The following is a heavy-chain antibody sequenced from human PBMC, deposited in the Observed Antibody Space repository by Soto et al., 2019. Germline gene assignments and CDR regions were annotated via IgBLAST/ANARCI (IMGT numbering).Heavy chain of an antibody. CDR3: ARDQRGYGNFDY. D-gene: IGHD5-12*01. V-gene: IGHV4-30-4*01. Sequence: SETLSLTCTVSGDSISSGNYYWSWIRQTPGKGLEWIGYIYYSGSAYYKPSLKSRVTISVDTSKDQFSLKLNSVTAADTAVYYCARDQRGYGNFDYWGQGTLVTVSS. CDR1: GDSISSGNYY. J-gene: IGHJ4*02. CDR2: IYYSGSA.